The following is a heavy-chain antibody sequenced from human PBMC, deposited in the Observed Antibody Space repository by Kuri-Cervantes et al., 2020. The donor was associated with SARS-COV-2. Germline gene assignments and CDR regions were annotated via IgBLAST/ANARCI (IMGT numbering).Heavy chain of an antibody. CDR2: ISGSGGST. J-gene: IGHJ5*02. Sequence: GGSLRLSCAASGSTFSSYAMSWVRQAPGKGLEWVSAISGSGGSTYYADSVKGRFTISRDNSKNTLYLQMNSLRAEDTAVYYCAKYKGRVDGYKEGWFDPWGQGTLVTVSS. CDR3: AKYKGRVDGYKEGWFDP. D-gene: IGHD5-24*01. V-gene: IGHV3-23*01. CDR1: GSTFSSYA.